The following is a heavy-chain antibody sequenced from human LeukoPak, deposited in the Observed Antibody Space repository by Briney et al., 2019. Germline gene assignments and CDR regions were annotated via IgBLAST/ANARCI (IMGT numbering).Heavy chain of an antibody. V-gene: IGHV4-59*01. CDR3: ARTAGSSSWTT. J-gene: IGHJ5*02. Sequence: SETLSLTCTVSGGSISSYYWSWIRQPPGKGLEWIGYIYYSGSTNYNPSLKSRVSISVDTSKNQSSLKLRSVTAADTAVYYCARTAGSSSWTTWGQGTLVTVSS. CDR1: GGSISSYY. CDR2: IYYSGST. D-gene: IGHD6-13*01.